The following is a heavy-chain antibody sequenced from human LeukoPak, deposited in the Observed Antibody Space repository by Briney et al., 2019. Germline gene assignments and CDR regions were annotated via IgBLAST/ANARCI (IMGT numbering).Heavy chain of an antibody. CDR2: INHSGST. Sequence: GSLRLSCAASGFTFSSYSMNWVRQPPGKGLEWIGEINHSGSTNYNPSLKSRVTISVDTSKNQFSLKLSSVTAADTAVYYCARGDFYYDSSGYYFPLYLALFDYWGQGTLVTVSS. J-gene: IGHJ4*02. V-gene: IGHV4-34*01. CDR1: GFTFSSYS. CDR3: ARGDFYYDSSGYYFPLYLALFDY. D-gene: IGHD3-22*01.